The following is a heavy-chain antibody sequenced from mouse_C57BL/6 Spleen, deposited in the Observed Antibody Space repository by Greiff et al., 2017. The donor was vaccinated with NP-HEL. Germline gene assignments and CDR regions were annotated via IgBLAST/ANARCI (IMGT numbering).Heavy chain of an antibody. D-gene: IGHD4-1*01. CDR1: GFTFSSYA. V-gene: IGHV5-4*01. CDR2: ISAGGSYT. Sequence: EVQLVESGGGLVKPGGSLKLSCAASGFTFSSYAMSWVRQTPEKRLEWVATISAGGSYTYYPDNVKGRFTISRDNAKNNRYLQMSHLKSEDTAMYYCARDWTGTNYFDYWGQGTTLTVSS. CDR3: ARDWTGTNYFDY. J-gene: IGHJ2*01.